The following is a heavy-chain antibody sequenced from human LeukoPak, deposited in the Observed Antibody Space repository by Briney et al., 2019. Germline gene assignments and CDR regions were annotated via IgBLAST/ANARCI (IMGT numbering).Heavy chain of an antibody. CDR3: TRDYQNEY. J-gene: IGHJ1*01. D-gene: IGHD3-16*02. CDR2: IRIKTLGETT. Sequence: GRSLTLSCTTSGFTFGDYAMTWIRQAPGKGMEWVGFIRIKTLGETTLYAASVKGRFTISRDDSKGIAYLQMNSLKTEDSAVYYCTRDYQNEYWGQGTLFTVSS. CDR1: GFTFGDYA. V-gene: IGHV3-49*03.